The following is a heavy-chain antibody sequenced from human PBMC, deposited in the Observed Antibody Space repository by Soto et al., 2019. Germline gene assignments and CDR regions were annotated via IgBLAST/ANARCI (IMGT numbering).Heavy chain of an antibody. CDR2: ISYGGSNK. J-gene: IGHJ4*02. Sequence: GGSLRLSCAASGFTFSSYAMHWVRQAPGKGLEWVAVISYGGSNKYYADSVKGRFTISRDNSKNTLYLQMNSLRAEDTAVYYCARTSRYYDSSGPTHYWGQGTLVTVTS. V-gene: IGHV3-30-3*01. D-gene: IGHD3-22*01. CDR1: GFTFSSYA. CDR3: ARTSRYYDSSGPTHY.